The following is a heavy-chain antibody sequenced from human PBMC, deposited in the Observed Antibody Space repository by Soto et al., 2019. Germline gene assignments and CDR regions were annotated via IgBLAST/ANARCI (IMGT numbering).Heavy chain of an antibody. V-gene: IGHV4-59*01. Sequence: QVQLQESGPGLVKPSETLSLTCTVSGGSISSYYWSWIRQPPGKGLEWIGYIYYSGSTNYNPSLKSRVTISVDTSKNQFSLKLSSVTAADTAVYYCARGEDGYNYDYWGHGTLVTVSS. CDR1: GGSISSYY. D-gene: IGHD5-12*01. CDR3: ARGEDGYNYDY. J-gene: IGHJ4*01. CDR2: IYYSGST.